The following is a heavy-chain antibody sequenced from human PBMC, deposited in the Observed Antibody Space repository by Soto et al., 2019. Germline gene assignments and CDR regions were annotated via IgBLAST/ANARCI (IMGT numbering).Heavy chain of an antibody. CDR2: ISYDGSNK. V-gene: IGHV3-30-3*01. D-gene: IGHD3-16*02. J-gene: IGHJ4*02. CDR3: ASPMITFGGVVASYFDY. Sequence: PGLPQRHSCGASEFTIRSYARHRVSQAPGKGLEWVAVISYDGSNKYYADSVKGRFTISRDNSKNTLYLQMNSLRAEDTAVYYCASPMITFGGVVASYFDYWGQGTLVTVSS. CDR1: EFTIRSYA.